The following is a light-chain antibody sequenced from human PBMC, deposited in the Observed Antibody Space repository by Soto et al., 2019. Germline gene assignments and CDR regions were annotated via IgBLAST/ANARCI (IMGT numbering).Light chain of an antibody. CDR2: DND. CDR1: SSNIGNNF. J-gene: IGLJ1*01. CDR3: GTWDTSLSAGV. Sequence: QSVLTQPPSLSAAAGQKVTISCSGSSSNIGNNFVSWYQQLPGTAPKLLTYDNDRRPSGIPDRFSVSKSGTSATLVITGLQTGDEADYYCGTWDTSLSAGVFGTGTQLTVL. V-gene: IGLV1-51*01.